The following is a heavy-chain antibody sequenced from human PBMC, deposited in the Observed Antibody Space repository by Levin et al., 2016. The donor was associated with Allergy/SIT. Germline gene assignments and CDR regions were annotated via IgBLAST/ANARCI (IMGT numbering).Heavy chain of an antibody. CDR3: AKDRSRSLIVVSSFDY. CDR2: ITGSGGST. Sequence: WIRQPPGKGLEWVSSITGSGGSTYYADSVKGRFTISRDNSKNTLYLQMESLTVDDTAVYYCAKDRSRSLIVVSSFDYWGQGTLVTVSS. V-gene: IGHV3-23*01. J-gene: IGHJ4*02. D-gene: IGHD3-22*01.